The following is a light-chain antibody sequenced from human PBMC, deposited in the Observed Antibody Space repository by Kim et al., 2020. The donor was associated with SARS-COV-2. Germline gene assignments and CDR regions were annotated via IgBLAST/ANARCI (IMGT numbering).Light chain of an antibody. V-gene: IGKV3-15*01. CDR3: QQYNNWPPVT. J-gene: IGKJ4*01. CDR1: QSVSTK. Sequence: QGERATRCGRASQSVSTKLAWYQPKPGQPPRLLIYGASTRATGIPARFSGGGSGTEFTLTISSLQSEDFALYYCQQYNNWPPVTFGGGTKVDIK. CDR2: GAS.